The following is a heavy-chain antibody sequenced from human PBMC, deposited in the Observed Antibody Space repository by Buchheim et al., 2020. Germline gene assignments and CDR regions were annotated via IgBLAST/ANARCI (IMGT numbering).Heavy chain of an antibody. CDR1: GFTFSSYG. V-gene: IGHV3-30*18. Sequence: QVQLVESGGGVVQPGRSLRLSCAASGFTFSSYGMHWVRQAPGKGLEWVAVISYDGSNKYYADSVKGRFTISRDNSKNTLYLQMNSLRAEDTAVYYCAKDRGEWLFYYYYYMDVWGKGTT. D-gene: IGHD3-3*01. J-gene: IGHJ6*03. CDR2: ISYDGSNK. CDR3: AKDRGEWLFYYYYYMDV.